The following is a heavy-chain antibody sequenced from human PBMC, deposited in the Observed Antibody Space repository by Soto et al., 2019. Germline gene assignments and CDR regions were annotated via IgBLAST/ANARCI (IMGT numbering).Heavy chain of an antibody. CDR3: ARAPGESGSYNGVFDY. D-gene: IGHD1-26*01. V-gene: IGHV3-48*02. J-gene: IGHJ4*02. Sequence: EVRLVESGGGLVQPGGSLRLSCEASGFTFSSYNLNWVRQAPGKGLEWVSYISSSSSTIYYADSVKGRFTISRDNAKNSLYLQMNSLRDEHTAVYYCARAPGESGSYNGVFDYWGQGTLVTVSS. CDR2: ISSSSSTI. CDR1: GFTFSSYN.